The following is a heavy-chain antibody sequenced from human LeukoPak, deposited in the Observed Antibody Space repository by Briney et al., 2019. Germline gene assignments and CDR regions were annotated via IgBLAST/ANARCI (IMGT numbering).Heavy chain of an antibody. CDR3: TRFADNSVY. D-gene: IGHD1-1*01. J-gene: IGHJ4*02. CDR1: GFTFSGST. Sequence: GGSLKLSCAASGFTFSGSTVHWVRQASGRGPEWVGRIRTKPNSYATAYAASVEGRFTISRDDSKNTAYLQMNSLKTEDTAMYYCTRFADNSVYWGLGTLVTVSS. CDR2: IRTKPNSYAT. V-gene: IGHV3-73*01.